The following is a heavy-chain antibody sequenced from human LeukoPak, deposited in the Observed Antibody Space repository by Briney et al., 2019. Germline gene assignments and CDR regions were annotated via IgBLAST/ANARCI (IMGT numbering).Heavy chain of an antibody. Sequence: PSETLSLTCTVSGGSISSNKYYWGWIRQPPGKGLEWIGSIYYSGSTYYNPTLKSRVTIFVDTSKNQFSLKLSSVTAADTAVYYCARNAHMDAFDIWGQGTMVTVSS. CDR3: ARNAHMDAFDI. V-gene: IGHV4-39*01. J-gene: IGHJ3*02. CDR1: GGSISSNKYY. CDR2: IYYSGST. D-gene: IGHD1-1*01.